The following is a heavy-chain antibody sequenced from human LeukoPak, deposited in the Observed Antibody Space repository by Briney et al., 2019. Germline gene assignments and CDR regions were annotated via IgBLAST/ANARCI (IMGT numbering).Heavy chain of an antibody. V-gene: IGHV3-53*01. CDR2: IYSGGST. CDR1: GFTVSSNY. D-gene: IGHD6-13*01. J-gene: IGHJ4*02. Sequence: GGSLRLSCAASGFTVSSNYMSWVRQAPGKGLEWVSVIYSGGSTYYEDSVKGRFTISRENSKNTLYLKMNSLRGEDTAVYYCGSTVYSSSWVYWGQGTLVTVSS. CDR3: GSTVYSSSWVY.